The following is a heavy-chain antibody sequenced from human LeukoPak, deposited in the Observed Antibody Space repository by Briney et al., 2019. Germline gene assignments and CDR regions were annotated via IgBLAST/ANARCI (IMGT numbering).Heavy chain of an antibody. CDR1: GGSISRSSYY. D-gene: IGHD3-22*01. Sequence: SETLSLTCTVSGGSISRSSYYWSWIRQLPGKGLEWIGYIYYSGSTNYNPSLKSRVTISVDTSKNQFSLKLSSVTAADMAVYYFASSYDSSGPEFDYWGQGTLVTVSS. CDR3: ASSYDSSGPEFDY. CDR2: IYYSGST. V-gene: IGHV4-61*01. J-gene: IGHJ4*02.